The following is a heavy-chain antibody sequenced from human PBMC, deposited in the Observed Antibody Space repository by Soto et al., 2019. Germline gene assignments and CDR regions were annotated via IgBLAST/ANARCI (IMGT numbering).Heavy chain of an antibody. J-gene: IGHJ6*02. Sequence: SVKVSCKASGGTFSSYAISWVRQAPGQGLEWMGGIIPIFGTANYAQKFQGRVTITADESTSTAYMELSSLRSEDTAVYYCARDGLPIAAPYYCYGMDVWGQGTTVTVSS. CDR2: IIPIFGTA. CDR3: ARDGLPIAAPYYCYGMDV. CDR1: GGTFSSYA. D-gene: IGHD6-13*01. V-gene: IGHV1-69*13.